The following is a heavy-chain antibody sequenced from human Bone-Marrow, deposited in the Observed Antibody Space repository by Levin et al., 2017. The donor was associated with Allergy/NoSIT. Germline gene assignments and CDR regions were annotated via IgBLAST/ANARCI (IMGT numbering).Heavy chain of an antibody. J-gene: IGHJ4*02. CDR3: ARGSYFGGLSFDC. CDR1: GLSFSNYD. V-gene: IGHV3-21*06. CDR2: ISGGSSRI. Sequence: PGGSLRLSCAASGLSFSNYDMNWVRQAPGKGLEWVSSISGGSSRIYYADSVKGRFAISRDNAKNSLYLQMNSLRVEDTAVYYCARGSYFGGLSFDCWGKGTLVTVSS. D-gene: IGHD4-23*01.